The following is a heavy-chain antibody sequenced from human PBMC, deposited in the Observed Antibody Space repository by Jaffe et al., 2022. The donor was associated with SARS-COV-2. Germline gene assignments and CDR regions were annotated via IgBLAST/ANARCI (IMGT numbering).Heavy chain of an antibody. J-gene: IGHJ3*02. CDR3: AKGARVVTRLDAFDI. D-gene: IGHD2-21*02. CDR2: ISWDGGST. CDR1: GFTFDDYT. Sequence: EVQLVESGGVVVQPGGSLRLSCAASGFTFDDYTMHWVRQAPGKGLEWVSLISWDGGSTYYADSVKGRFTISRDNSKNSLYLQMNSLRTEDTALYYCAKGARVVTRLDAFDIWGQGTMVTVSS. V-gene: IGHV3-43*01.